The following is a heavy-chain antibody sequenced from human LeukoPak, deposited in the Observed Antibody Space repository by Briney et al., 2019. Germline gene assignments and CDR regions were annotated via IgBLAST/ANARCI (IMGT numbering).Heavy chain of an antibody. V-gene: IGHV4-34*01. D-gene: IGHD3-16*02. Sequence: SETLSLTCAVYGGSFSGYYWSWIRQPPGKGLEWIGEVNHSGSTNYNPSLKSRVTISVDTSKNQFSLKLSSVTAADTAVYYCARVARDYVWGSYRYPFDYWGQGTLVTVSS. J-gene: IGHJ4*02. CDR2: VNHSGST. CDR1: GGSFSGYY. CDR3: ARVARDYVWGSYRYPFDY.